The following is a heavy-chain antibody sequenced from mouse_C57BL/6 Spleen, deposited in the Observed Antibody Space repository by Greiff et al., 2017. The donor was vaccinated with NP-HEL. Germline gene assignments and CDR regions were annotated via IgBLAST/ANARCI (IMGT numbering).Heavy chain of an antibody. D-gene: IGHD2-5*01. Sequence: VQLQQPWAELVKPGASVKMSCKASGYTFTSYWITWVKQRPGQGLEWIGDIYPGSGSTNYNEKFKSKATLTVDTSSSTAYMQLSSLTSEDSAVYYCARNYSNPYYYALDYWGQGTSVTVSS. CDR3: ARNYSNPYYYALDY. J-gene: IGHJ4*01. CDR2: IYPGSGST. CDR1: GYTFTSYW. V-gene: IGHV1-55*01.